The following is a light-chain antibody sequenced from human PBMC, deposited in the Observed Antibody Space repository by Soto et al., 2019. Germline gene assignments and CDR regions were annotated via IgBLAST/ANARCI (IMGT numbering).Light chain of an antibody. CDR1: SSDVGGYNY. CDR3: SSYTSSSAPVV. Sequence: QSVLTQPASVSGSPGQSITISCTGTSSDVGGYNYVSWYQQYPGKAPKLMIYDVSNRPSGVSNRFSGSKSGNTASLTISGLRAEDEADYYCSSYTSSSAPVVFGGGTQLTVL. J-gene: IGLJ2*01. V-gene: IGLV2-14*01. CDR2: DVS.